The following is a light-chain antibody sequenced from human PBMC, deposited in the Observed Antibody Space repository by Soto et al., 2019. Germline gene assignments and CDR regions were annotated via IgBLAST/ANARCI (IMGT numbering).Light chain of an antibody. CDR2: KAS. Sequence: DIQMTQSPSTLSASVGARVTITCRASQSISSWLAWYQQKPGKAPKLLLYKASSLESGVPSRFSGSGSGTEFTLPISSLQPDDFATYYCQQPWTFGQGTKVEIK. V-gene: IGKV1-5*03. CDR1: QSISSW. J-gene: IGKJ1*01. CDR3: QQPWT.